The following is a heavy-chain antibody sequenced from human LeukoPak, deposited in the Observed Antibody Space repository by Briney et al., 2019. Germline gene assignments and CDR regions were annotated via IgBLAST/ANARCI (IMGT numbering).Heavy chain of an antibody. CDR1: GFTVSSNY. CDR2: TYSNGRT. CDR3: ARVMAYYYDSSGYRFDY. Sequence: HPGGSLRLSCAASGFTVSSNYMSWVRQAPGKGLEWVSVTYSNGRTYYADSVKGRFTISRDISKNTLYLQMNSLRAEDTAVYYCARVMAYYYDSSGYRFDYWGQGTLVTVSS. J-gene: IGHJ4*02. V-gene: IGHV3-53*01. D-gene: IGHD3-22*01.